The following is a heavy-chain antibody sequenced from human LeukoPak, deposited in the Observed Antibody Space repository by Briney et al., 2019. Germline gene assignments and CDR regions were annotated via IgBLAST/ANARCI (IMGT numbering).Heavy chain of an antibody. J-gene: IGHJ4*02. CDR1: GYTFGNYG. CDR3: ARDVDYRVDY. V-gene: IGHV1-18*01. Sequence: ASVKVSCKASGYTFGNYGISWVRQAPGQGLEWMGWISGNNDNTYSAQKLQGRVSMTTDTSTSTAYMELRSLRSDDTAVYYCARDVDYRVDYWGQGTLVTVSS. CDR2: ISGNNDNT. D-gene: IGHD4-11*01.